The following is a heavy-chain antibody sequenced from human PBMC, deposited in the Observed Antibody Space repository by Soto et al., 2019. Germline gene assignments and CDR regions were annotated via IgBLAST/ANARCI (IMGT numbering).Heavy chain of an antibody. D-gene: IGHD1-20*01. Sequence: SETLSLTCTVSGASISVHSYYWTWIRQPPGKGLEWIGSSYYSGTTYFNPSLKSRATISVDTSKNQFSLRLTSVTAADTAIYYLTRRYKWNDNYSYPSGPGALVTV. CDR2: SYYSGTT. J-gene: IGHJ5*02. V-gene: IGHV4-39*01. CDR1: GASISVHSYY. CDR3: TRRYKWNDNYSYP.